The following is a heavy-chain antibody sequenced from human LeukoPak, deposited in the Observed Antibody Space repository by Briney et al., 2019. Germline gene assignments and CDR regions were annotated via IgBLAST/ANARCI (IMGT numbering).Heavy chain of an antibody. Sequence: GSLRLSCAASGFTFSSYSMNWVRQAPGKGLEWVSYISSSSSTIYYADSVKGRFTISRDNAKNSLYLQMNSLRAEDTAVYYCARSMDIAARDFDYWGQGTLVTVSS. V-gene: IGHV3-48*04. CDR2: ISSSSSTI. CDR3: ARSMDIAARDFDY. J-gene: IGHJ4*02. D-gene: IGHD6-6*01. CDR1: GFTFSSYS.